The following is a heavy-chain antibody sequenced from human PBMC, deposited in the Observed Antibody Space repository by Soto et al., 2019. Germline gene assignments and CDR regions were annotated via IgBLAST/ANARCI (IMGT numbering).Heavy chain of an antibody. CDR3: AKDPAPMVVVVAAYNWFDP. D-gene: IGHD2-15*01. V-gene: IGHV3-30*18. Sequence: GGSLRLSCAASGFTFSSYGMHWVRQAPGKGLEWVAVISYDGSNKYYADSVKGRFTISRDNSKNTLYLQMNSLRAEDTAVYYCAKDPAPMVVVVAAYNWFDPWGQGTLVTVSS. J-gene: IGHJ5*02. CDR1: GFTFSSYG. CDR2: ISYDGSNK.